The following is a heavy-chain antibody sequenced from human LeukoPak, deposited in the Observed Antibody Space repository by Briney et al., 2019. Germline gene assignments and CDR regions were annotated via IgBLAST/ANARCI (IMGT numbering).Heavy chain of an antibody. J-gene: IGHJ5*02. CDR2: IYYSGST. V-gene: IGHV4-39*01. CDR1: GGSISSSSYY. D-gene: IGHD3-10*01. CDR3: ARHDITMVRGVIIDNWFDP. Sequence: SETLSLTCTVSGGSISSSSYYWGWIRQPPGKGLEWIGSIYYSGSTYYNPSLKSRVTISVDTSKNQFSLKLSSVTAADTAVYYCARHDITMVRGVIIDNWFDPWGQGTLVTVSS.